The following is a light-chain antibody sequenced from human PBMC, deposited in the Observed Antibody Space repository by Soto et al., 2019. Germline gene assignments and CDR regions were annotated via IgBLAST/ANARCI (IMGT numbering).Light chain of an antibody. V-gene: IGKV3-15*01. CDR3: QQYNNWPPLT. J-gene: IGKJ4*01. CDR2: GAS. Sequence: EIVMTQSPATLSVSPGERATLSCRASQSVSSSLAWYQQKPGQAPRLLIYGASTRATGIPARFSGSGCGTEFTLTINSLQSEDFAIYYCQQYNNWPPLTFGGGTKVEIK. CDR1: QSVSSS.